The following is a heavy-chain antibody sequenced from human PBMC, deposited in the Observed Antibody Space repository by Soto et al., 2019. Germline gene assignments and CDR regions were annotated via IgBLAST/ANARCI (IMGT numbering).Heavy chain of an antibody. CDR1: GVTFRNYG. D-gene: IGHD2-15*01. Sequence: QVQLVQSGAEVKKPGSSVKVSCKASGVTFRNYGINWVRLAPGQGLEWMGWFIPIFGTTDYAQKFQGRVTFTADESTSTGYMELNSLTSEDTAVYYWATERFGSGRGWFDPWGQGTLVTVSS. V-gene: IGHV1-69*01. J-gene: IGHJ5*02. CDR3: ATERFGSGRGWFDP. CDR2: FIPIFGTT.